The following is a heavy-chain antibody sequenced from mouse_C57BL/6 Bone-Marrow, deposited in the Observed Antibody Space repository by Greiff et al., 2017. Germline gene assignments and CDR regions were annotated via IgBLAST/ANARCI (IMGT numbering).Heavy chain of an antibody. CDR1: GYTFTGYW. CDR3: ASLSYYSNPDYYAMDY. J-gene: IGHJ4*01. D-gene: IGHD2-5*01. CDR2: ILPGSGST. V-gene: IGHV1-9*01. Sequence: ESGAELMKPGASVKLSCKATGYTFTGYWIEWVKQRPGHGLEWIGEILPGSGSTNYNEKFKGKATFTADISSNTAYMQLSSLTTEDSAIYYCASLSYYSNPDYYAMDYWGQGTSVTVSS.